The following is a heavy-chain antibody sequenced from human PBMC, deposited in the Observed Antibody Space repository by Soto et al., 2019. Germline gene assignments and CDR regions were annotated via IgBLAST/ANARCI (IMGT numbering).Heavy chain of an antibody. CDR2: INAGNGNT. J-gene: IGHJ4*02. D-gene: IGHD2-15*01. CDR3: ARDLGVATTFDY. Sequence: ASVQVSCKGALCTFTRCAIHWWRQAPGQRLEWMGWINAGNGNTKYSQKFQGRGTITGDTSASTAYMALRSLRSEDTAVYYCARDLGVATTFDYWGQGTLVTVS. V-gene: IGHV1-3*01. CDR1: LCTFTRCA.